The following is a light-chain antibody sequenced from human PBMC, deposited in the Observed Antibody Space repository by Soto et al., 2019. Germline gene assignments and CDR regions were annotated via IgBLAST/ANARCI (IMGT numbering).Light chain of an antibody. CDR3: SSYTSSSTPFL. CDR1: SSDVGGYKY. CDR2: DVS. J-gene: IGLJ1*01. V-gene: IGLV2-14*01. Sequence: QSALTQPASVSGSPGQSITISCTGTSSDVGGYKYVSWYQQHPGKAPKLMIYDVSNRPSGVSNRFSGSKSGNTASLTISGLQAEDEADYYCSSYTSSSTPFLFGTGTKLTVL.